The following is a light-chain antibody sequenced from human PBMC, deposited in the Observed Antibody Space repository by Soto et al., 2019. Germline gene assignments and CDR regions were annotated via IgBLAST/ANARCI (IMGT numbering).Light chain of an antibody. Sequence: EIVMTQSPVTLSVSPGERATLSCTASQSVNNNVAWYQQKPGHTPRLLIYSASIGATGTPARFSGSGSGSDFTLTISSLQSEDFAVYYCQQYHKCPITLGPGTKVGIK. CDR1: QSVNNN. CDR2: SAS. J-gene: IGKJ3*01. CDR3: QQYHKCPIT. V-gene: IGKV3-15*01.